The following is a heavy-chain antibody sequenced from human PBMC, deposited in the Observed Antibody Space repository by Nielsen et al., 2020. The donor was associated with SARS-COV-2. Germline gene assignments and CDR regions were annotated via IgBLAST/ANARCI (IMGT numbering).Heavy chain of an antibody. J-gene: IGHJ3*02. CDR1: GNTFTNYY. Sequence: ASVKVSCKASGNTFTNYYMHWVRQAPGQGLEWVGIITPSGDSTNYAQKFQGRVTMTRDTSTNTVYMELSSLRSEDTAVYYCARDIPHDYGADDAFDIWGQGTMVTVSS. CDR3: ARDIPHDYGADDAFDI. D-gene: IGHD4-17*01. V-gene: IGHV1-46*01. CDR2: ITPSGDST.